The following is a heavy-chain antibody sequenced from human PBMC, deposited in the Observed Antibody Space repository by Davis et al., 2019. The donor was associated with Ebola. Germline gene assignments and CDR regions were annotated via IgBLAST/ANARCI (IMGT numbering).Heavy chain of an antibody. J-gene: IGHJ5*02. CDR3: ARQRITMVQGVIRGWFDP. D-gene: IGHD3-10*01. CDR1: RYTFTSYG. Sequence: AASVTVSCKASRYTFTSYGISWVRQAPGQGLEWMGWISAYNGNTNYAQKLQGRVTMTTDTSTSTAYMELRSLRSDDTAVYYCARQRITMVQGVIRGWFDPWGQGTLVTVSS. V-gene: IGHV1-18*01. CDR2: ISAYNGNT.